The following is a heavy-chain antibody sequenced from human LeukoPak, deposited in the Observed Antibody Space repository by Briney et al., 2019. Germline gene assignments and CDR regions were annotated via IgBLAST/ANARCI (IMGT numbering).Heavy chain of an antibody. CDR3: ASPPSDFLYYYYMDV. J-gene: IGHJ6*03. CDR1: GFTFSSYA. V-gene: IGHV3-30-3*01. Sequence: GGSLRLSCAASGFTFSSYAMHWVRQAPGKGLEWVAVISYDGSNKYYADSVKGRFTISRDNAKNSLYLQMNSLRAEDTAVYYCASPPSDFLYYYYMDVWGKGTTVTVSS. CDR2: ISYDGSNK.